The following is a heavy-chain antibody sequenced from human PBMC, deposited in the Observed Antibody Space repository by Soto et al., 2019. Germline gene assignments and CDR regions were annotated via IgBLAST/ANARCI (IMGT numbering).Heavy chain of an antibody. CDR2: ITNDGSNK. Sequence: QVQLVESGGGVVQPGRSLRLSCAASGFSFSTYGMHWVRQAPGKGLEWVAVITNDGSNKYYADSVKGRITISRDNSKNTLYLQVNSLRAEDRAVYYCAKGYNGNWFDPWGQGTLVTVSS. D-gene: IGHD1-1*01. V-gene: IGHV3-30*18. J-gene: IGHJ5*02. CDR3: AKGYNGNWFDP. CDR1: GFSFSTYG.